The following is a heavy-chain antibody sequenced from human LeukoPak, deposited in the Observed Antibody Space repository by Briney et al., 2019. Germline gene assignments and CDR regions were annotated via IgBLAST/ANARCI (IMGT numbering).Heavy chain of an antibody. D-gene: IGHD6-13*01. V-gene: IGHV4-34*01. J-gene: IGHJ4*02. Sequence: SETLSLTCAVYGGSFSGYYWSWIRQPPGKGLEWIGEISHSGSTNYNPSLKSRVTISVDTSKNQFSLKLSSVTAADTAVYYCARLYSSDFWGQGTLVTVSS. CDR2: ISHSGST. CDR3: ARLYSSDF. CDR1: GGSFSGYY.